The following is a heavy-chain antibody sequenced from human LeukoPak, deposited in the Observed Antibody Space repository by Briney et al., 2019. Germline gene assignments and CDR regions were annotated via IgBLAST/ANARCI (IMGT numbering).Heavy chain of an antibody. CDR2: ISYDGSNK. V-gene: IGHV3-30-3*01. Sequence: GGSLRLSCAASGSTFSSYAMHWVRQAPGKGLEWVAVISYDGSNKYYADSLQGRFTISRDNSKNTVHLQMNSLRGDDTAVYFCAKGYGSGSPDAFHLWGQGTVVSVSS. D-gene: IGHD3-10*01. CDR1: GSTFSSYA. J-gene: IGHJ3*01. CDR3: AKGYGSGSPDAFHL.